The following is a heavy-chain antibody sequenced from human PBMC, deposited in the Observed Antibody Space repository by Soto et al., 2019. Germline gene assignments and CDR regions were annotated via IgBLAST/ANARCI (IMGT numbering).Heavy chain of an antibody. J-gene: IGHJ6*03. D-gene: IGHD3-10*01. V-gene: IGHV4-34*01. Sequence: SETLSLTCAVYGGSFSGYYWSWIRQPPGKGLEWIGEINHSGSTNYNPSLKSRVTISVDTSKNQFSLKLSSVTAADTAVYYCARRGLATNYYYYYYMDVWGKGTTVTVSS. CDR3: ARRGLATNYYYYYYMDV. CDR2: INHSGST. CDR1: GGSFSGYY.